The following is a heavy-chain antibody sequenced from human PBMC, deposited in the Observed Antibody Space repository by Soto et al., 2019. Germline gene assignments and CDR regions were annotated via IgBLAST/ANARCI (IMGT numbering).Heavy chain of an antibody. V-gene: IGHV3-23*01. CDR3: AKDRYLDHDSRGYLFDN. CDR1: GFTFNIYA. D-gene: IGHD3-22*01. J-gene: IGHJ4*02. CDR2: ISRYGDFT. Sequence: EVQLLESGGDLIQPGWSLRLSCAASGFTFNIYAMTLVRQAPGKGLEWVSAISRYGDFTYYADSVEGRFTISRDNSKNTLYLQMNSLRAEDTAVYYCAKDRYLDHDSRGYLFDNWGQGTLVTVSS.